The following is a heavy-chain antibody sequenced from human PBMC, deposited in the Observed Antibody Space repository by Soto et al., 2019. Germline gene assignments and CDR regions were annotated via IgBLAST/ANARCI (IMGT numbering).Heavy chain of an antibody. Sequence: PGESLKISCQGFGYSFTSSWIGWVRQMPGKGLEWMGTINPVDSDTRYSPSFQGQVTISVDKSITTAYLQWSSLKASDTAMYYYARGFFPPPSPPNFASSGLGTLVTVSS. D-gene: IGHD3-3*01. CDR2: INPVDSDT. V-gene: IGHV5-51*01. CDR3: ARGFFPPPSPPNFAS. J-gene: IGHJ4*02. CDR1: GYSFTSSW.